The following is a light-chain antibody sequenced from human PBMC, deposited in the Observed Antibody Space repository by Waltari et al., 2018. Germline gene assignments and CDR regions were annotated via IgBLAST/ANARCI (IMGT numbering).Light chain of an antibody. CDR1: TGAVPSGHY. J-gene: IGLJ3*02. CDR2: DTS. Sequence: QAVVTQEPSLTVSPGGTVTLTCGSSTGAVPSGHYPYWFQQKPGQAPRTLIYDTSNKHSWTPARFSGSLLGGKAALTLSGAQPEDEAEYSCLLYYGGARVFGGGTRLTVL. CDR3: LLYYGGARV. V-gene: IGLV7-46*01.